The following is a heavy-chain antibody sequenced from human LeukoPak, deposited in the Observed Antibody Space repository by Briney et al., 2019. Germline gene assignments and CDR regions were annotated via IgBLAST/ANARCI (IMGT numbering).Heavy chain of an antibody. V-gene: IGHV3-30*03. CDR2: ISYDGSNK. Sequence: TGGSLRLSCAASGFTFSSYGMHWVRQAPGKGLEWVAVISYDGSNKYYADSVKGRFTISRDNSKNTLYLQMNSLRAEDTAVYYCARATNYGDYVGYWGQGTLVTVSS. J-gene: IGHJ4*02. D-gene: IGHD4-17*01. CDR3: ARATNYGDYVGY. CDR1: GFTFSSYG.